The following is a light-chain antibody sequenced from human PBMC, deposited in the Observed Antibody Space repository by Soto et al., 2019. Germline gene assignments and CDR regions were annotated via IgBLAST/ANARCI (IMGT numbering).Light chain of an antibody. CDR2: SDD. V-gene: IGLV1-44*01. CDR1: SSNIGSNS. Sequence: QSVLTQPPSASGTPGQTVTISCSGSSSNIGSNSVNWYQQLPGAAPSLLIYSDDQRPSGVPDRFSGSKSGTSASLATSGLQSEDEADYFCAVWDETLIEVFGTGTKVTVL. J-gene: IGLJ1*01. CDR3: AVWDETLIEV.